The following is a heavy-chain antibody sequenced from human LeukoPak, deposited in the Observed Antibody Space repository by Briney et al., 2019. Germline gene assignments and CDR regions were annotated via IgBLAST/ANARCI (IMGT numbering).Heavy chain of an antibody. V-gene: IGHV3-15*01. CDR1: GFTFSNAW. CDR3: TTDLADYYDSSGYYGYYFDY. J-gene: IGHJ4*02. CDR2: IKSKTDGGTT. Sequence: GGSLRLSCAASGFTFSNAWMSGVRQAPGKGREWVGRIKSKTDGGTTDYAAPVKGRFTISRDDSKNTLYLQMNSLKTEDTAVYYCTTDLADYYDSSGYYGYYFDYWGQGTLVTVSS. D-gene: IGHD3-22*01.